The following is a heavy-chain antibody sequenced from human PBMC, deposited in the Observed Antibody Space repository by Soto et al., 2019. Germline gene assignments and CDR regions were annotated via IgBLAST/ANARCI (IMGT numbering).Heavy chain of an antibody. CDR2: ISSSSSTI. D-gene: IGHD2-15*01. CDR1: GFTFSSFS. CDR3: ARDAPRCSVGTCLDY. J-gene: IGHJ4*02. Sequence: EVQLMESGGGLVQPGGSLRLSCAASGFTFSSFSMHWVRQAPGKGLEWVSYISSSSSTIYYADSARARFTISRDNAKNSLYLQMNSLRDEDTAVFYCARDAPRCSVGTCLDYWGQGTLVTVSS. V-gene: IGHV3-48*02.